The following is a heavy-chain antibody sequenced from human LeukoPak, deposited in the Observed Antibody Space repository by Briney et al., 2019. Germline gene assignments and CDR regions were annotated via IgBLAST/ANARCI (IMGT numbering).Heavy chain of an antibody. J-gene: IGHJ3*02. D-gene: IGHD3-16*02. CDR3: AREGGFGYDDAFDT. Sequence: GGSLRLSCTASGFTFSTYEMNCVRQAPGKGLGWISYSSGSGSSIFYADSLQGRFTVSRDNAKNSVYLQMNSLRAEDTAVYYCAREGGFGYDDAFDTWGHGTTVTVSS. CDR1: GFTFSTYE. V-gene: IGHV3-48*03. CDR2: SSGSGSSI.